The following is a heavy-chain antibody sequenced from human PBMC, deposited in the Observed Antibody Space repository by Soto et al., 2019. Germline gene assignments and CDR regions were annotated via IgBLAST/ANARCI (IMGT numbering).Heavy chain of an antibody. Sequence: GESLKISCMTSGYSFTTYWVGWVRQMPGKGLEWMAIMYPGDSDIKYSPSFQGQVTISADKSTSIAYLQWSSLKASDTAMYYCARSPDYDILTGYYHFDYWGQGNLVPVS. CDR1: GYSFTTYW. CDR3: ARSPDYDILTGYYHFDY. V-gene: IGHV5-51*01. D-gene: IGHD3-9*01. J-gene: IGHJ4*02. CDR2: MYPGDSDI.